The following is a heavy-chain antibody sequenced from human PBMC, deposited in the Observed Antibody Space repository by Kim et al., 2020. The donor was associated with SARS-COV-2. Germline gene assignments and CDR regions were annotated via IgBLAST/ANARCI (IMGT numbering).Heavy chain of an antibody. CDR3: VRGRAGVVPSPILGLGPYYEYYAMDV. Sequence: SETLSLTCAVFGGSLSGYHWTWIRQSPGKGLEWIGEINHSGGTNCIPSLKSRVTMSVDTSKNPFSLKLRSVTAADTAVYYCVRGRAGVVPSPILGLGPYYEYYAMDVWGQGTPVTVSS. J-gene: IGHJ6*02. CDR2: INHSGGT. V-gene: IGHV4-34*01. D-gene: IGHD3-3*01. CDR1: GGSLSGYH.